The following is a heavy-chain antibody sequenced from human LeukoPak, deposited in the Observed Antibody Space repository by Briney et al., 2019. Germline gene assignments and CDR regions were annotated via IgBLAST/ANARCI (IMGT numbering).Heavy chain of an antibody. D-gene: IGHD3-22*01. J-gene: IGHJ4*02. CDR3: AGPYYYDSSGYSLDY. V-gene: IGHV1-2*02. CDR2: INPNSGGT. CDR1: GYTFTGYY. Sequence: ASVKVSCKASGYTFTGYYIHWVRQAPGQGLEWMGWINPNSGGTNYAQKFQGRVTMTGDTSISTAYMELRRLRSDDTAVYYCAGPYYYDSSGYSLDYWGQGTLVTVSS.